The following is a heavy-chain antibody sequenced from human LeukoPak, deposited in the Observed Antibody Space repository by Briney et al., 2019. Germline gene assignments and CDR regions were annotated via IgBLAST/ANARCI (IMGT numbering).Heavy chain of an antibody. J-gene: IGHJ4*02. CDR1: GGSFSDYF. Sequence: SETLSLTCAVYGGSFSDYFWSWIRQHPGKGLEWIGYIYYSGSTYYNPSLKSRVTISVDTSKNQFSLKLSSVTAADTAVYYCARLAAWLQYYFDYWGQGTLVTVSS. V-gene: IGHV4-31*11. CDR3: ARLAAWLQYYFDY. CDR2: IYYSGST. D-gene: IGHD5-24*01.